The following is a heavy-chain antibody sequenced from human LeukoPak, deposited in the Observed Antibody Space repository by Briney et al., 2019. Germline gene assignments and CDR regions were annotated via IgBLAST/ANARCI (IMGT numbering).Heavy chain of an antibody. CDR3: ARMTTGHDH. V-gene: IGHV4-34*01. D-gene: IGHD4-17*01. J-gene: IGHJ5*02. CDR2: VNHSGYT. Sequence: SETLSLTCGVSGTSFTSYYWSSIRQTPGKGLGWIGEVNHSGYTNMNPSLKSRVTISVDTSKIQFSLMMTSVTAADTAVYFCARMTTGHDHWGQGILVTVSS. CDR1: GTSFTSYY.